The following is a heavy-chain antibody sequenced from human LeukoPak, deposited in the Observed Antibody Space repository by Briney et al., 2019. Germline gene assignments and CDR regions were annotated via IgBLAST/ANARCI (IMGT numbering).Heavy chain of an antibody. CDR2: IYHSGST. V-gene: IGHV4-38-2*01. Sequence: SETLSLTCAVSGYSISSGYYWGWIRQPPGKGLEWIGSIYHSGSTYYNPSLKSRVTISVDTSKNQFSLKLSSVTAADTAVYYCARRLYDFCSGYPDDAFDIWGQGTMVTVSS. J-gene: IGHJ3*02. CDR3: ARRLYDFCSGYPDDAFDI. CDR1: GYSISSGYY. D-gene: IGHD3-3*01.